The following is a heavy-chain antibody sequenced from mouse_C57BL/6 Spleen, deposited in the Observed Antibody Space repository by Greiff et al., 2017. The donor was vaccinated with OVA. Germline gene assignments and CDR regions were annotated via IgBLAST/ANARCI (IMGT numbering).Heavy chain of an antibody. J-gene: IGHJ4*01. CDR1: GYTFTSYW. D-gene: IGHD2-3*01. V-gene: IGHV1-64*01. CDR2: IHPNSGST. CDR3: ARGRSYEGYGEDAMDY. Sequence: QVQLQQPGAELVKPGASVKLSCKASGYTFTSYWMHWVKQRPGQGLEWIGMIHPNSGSTNYNEKFKSKATLTVDKSSSTAYMQLSSLTSEDSAVYYCARGRSYEGYGEDAMDYWGQGTSVTVSS.